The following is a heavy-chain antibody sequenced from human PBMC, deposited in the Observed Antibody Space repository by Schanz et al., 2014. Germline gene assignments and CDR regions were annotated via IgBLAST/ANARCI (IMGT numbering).Heavy chain of an antibody. V-gene: IGHV3-30*18. D-gene: IGHD2-2*01. CDR1: GFNFSNYD. J-gene: IGHJ6*03. CDR2: IYYNGTNK. CDR3: AKDYQDCSSTSCYLWENYYMDV. Sequence: QVQLVESGGGVVQPGRSLRLSCAASGFNFSNYDIHWVRQAPGKGLEWVALIYYNGTNKYYADSVKGRFTISRDNSQNTLYLQRNTLRTEDTAVYYCAKDYQDCSSTSCYLWENYYMDVWGKGTTVTVSS.